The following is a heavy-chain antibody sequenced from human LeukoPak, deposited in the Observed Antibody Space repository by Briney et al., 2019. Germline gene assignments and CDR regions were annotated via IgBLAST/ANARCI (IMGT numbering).Heavy chain of an antibody. J-gene: IGHJ4*02. CDR3: ARDLPGITIFGAFEY. D-gene: IGHD3-3*01. CDR1: GFTFSSYA. CDR2: ISGSGSST. Sequence: GGTLRLSCAASGFTFSSYAMSWVRQAPGGGLEWVSLISGSGSSTYYADSVKGPFTISTDNSKNTLYLQTNSLRAEDTAVYYCARDLPGITIFGAFEYWGQGTLVTVSS. V-gene: IGHV3-23*01.